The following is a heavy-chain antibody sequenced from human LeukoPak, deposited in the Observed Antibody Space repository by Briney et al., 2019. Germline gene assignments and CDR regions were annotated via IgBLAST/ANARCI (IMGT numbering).Heavy chain of an antibody. Sequence: GGSLRLSCAASGFTFSSYAMHWVRQAPGKGLEYVPAISSNGGSTYYANSVKGRFTISRDNSKNTLYLQMGSLRAEDMAVYYCAREEEDVDTAMVGAFDIWGQGTMVTVSS. D-gene: IGHD5-18*01. CDR2: ISSNGGST. CDR3: AREEEDVDTAMVGAFDI. J-gene: IGHJ3*02. CDR1: GFTFSSYA. V-gene: IGHV3-64*01.